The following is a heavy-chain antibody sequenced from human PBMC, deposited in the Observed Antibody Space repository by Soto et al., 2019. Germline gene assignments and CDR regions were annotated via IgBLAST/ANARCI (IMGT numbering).Heavy chain of an antibody. Sequence: EVQLVESGGGLIQSGGSLRLSCAVSGVTVSDSYINWVRQAPGRGLEWGSVTYNGGTTFYADSVWGRFTISRDSSRNTVDLQMNNLRVEDTAVYYCARGLGKYCTSFSCSNYYFGMGVWGQGTTVTVSS. CDR1: GVTVSDSY. J-gene: IGHJ6*02. CDR2: TYNGGTT. CDR3: ARGLGKYCTSFSCSNYYFGMGV. D-gene: IGHD2-2*01. V-gene: IGHV3-53*01.